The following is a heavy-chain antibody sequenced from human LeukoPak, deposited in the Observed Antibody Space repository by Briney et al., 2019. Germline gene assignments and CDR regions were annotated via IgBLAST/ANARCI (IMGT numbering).Heavy chain of an antibody. CDR3: TTDYYDSSGYYYEGAFDI. V-gene: IGHV3-15*01. Sequence: GGSLRLSCAASGFTFSNAWMSWVRQAPGKGLEWVGRIKSKTDGGTTDYAAPVKGRFTISRDDSKNTLYLQMNSPKTEDTAVYYCTTDYYDSSGYYYEGAFDIWGQGTMVTVSS. CDR2: IKSKTDGGTT. J-gene: IGHJ3*02. CDR1: GFTFSNAW. D-gene: IGHD3-22*01.